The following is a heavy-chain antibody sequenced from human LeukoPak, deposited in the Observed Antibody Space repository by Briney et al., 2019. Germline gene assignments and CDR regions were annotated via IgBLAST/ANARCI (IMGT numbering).Heavy chain of an antibody. J-gene: IGHJ4*02. CDR3: ARSGPYQLPPRPIDY. D-gene: IGHD2-2*01. CDR2: IDQDGSKK. Sequence: PGGSLRLSCAAYGFTFSNYWMSWARQAPGRGLEWVANIDQDGSKKYYVDSVKGRFTISRDNPKNSLYLQMNSLRAEDTAVYFCARSGPYQLPPRPIDYWGQGTLVTVSS. CDR1: GFTFSNYW. V-gene: IGHV3-7*01.